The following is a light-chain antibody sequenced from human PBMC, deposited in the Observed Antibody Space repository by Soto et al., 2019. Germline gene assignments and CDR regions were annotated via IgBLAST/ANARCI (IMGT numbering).Light chain of an antibody. J-gene: IGKJ1*01. CDR3: QQYNNWPPWT. CDR1: QRISDTH. Sequence: EVVLTQSPGTLSMSPGERATLTCRASQRISDTHLAWYQQRPGQAPRLLIYGASTRATGIPARFSGSGSGTEFTLTISSLQSEDFAVYYCQQYNNWPPWTFGQGTKVDIK. V-gene: IGKV3-15*01. CDR2: GAS.